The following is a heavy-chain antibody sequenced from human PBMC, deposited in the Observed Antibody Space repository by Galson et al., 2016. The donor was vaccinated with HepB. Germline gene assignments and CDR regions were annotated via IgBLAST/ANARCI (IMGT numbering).Heavy chain of an antibody. CDR1: SLSTSGMC. Sequence: SLSTSGMCVSWIRQPPGKALEWLALIDWDDDKSYSTSLKTRLTISKDTSKNQVVLTMTNMDPVDTATYYCARIARGGSYSLHFDYWGQGTLVAVSS. V-gene: IGHV2-70*01. J-gene: IGHJ4*02. CDR2: IDWDDDK. D-gene: IGHD1-26*01. CDR3: ARIARGGSYSLHFDY.